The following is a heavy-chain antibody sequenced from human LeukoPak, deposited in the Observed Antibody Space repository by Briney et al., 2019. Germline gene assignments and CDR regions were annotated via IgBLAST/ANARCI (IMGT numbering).Heavy chain of an antibody. V-gene: IGHV3-21*01. J-gene: IGHJ4*02. CDR2: I. CDR1: GFTFSRYN. D-gene: IGHD3-3*01. CDR3: VREIIRLGQDDYFDY. Sequence: KPGGSLRLSCAASGFTFSRYNLKWVRQAPGKGLEWVSSINSVKGRFTISRDNAKNSLSLQMNSLGAEETAVYYCVREIIRLGQDDYFDYWGQGTQVTVSS.